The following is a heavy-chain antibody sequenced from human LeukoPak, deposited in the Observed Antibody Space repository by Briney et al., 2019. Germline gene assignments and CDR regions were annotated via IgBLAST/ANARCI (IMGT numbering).Heavy chain of an antibody. CDR2: INPNSGAA. CDR1: GYTFTGYY. V-gene: IGHV1-2*02. D-gene: IGHD3-22*01. J-gene: IGHJ4*02. Sequence: ASVKVPCKASGYTFTGYYMYWVRQAPGQGLEWMGWINPNSGAANYAQKFQDRVTMTRDTSTSTAYMELSRLRSDDTAVYYCARDPDSSGYYYPWWGQGTLVTVSS. CDR3: ARDPDSSGYYYPW.